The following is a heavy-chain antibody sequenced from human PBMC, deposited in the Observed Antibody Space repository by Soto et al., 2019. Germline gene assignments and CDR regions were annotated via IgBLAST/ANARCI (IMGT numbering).Heavy chain of an antibody. CDR3: AREGDLGRWLQPLDF. V-gene: IGHV4-59*01. J-gene: IGHJ4*02. CDR2: IHYNGNT. Sequence: PSETLSLTCTVSGDYIRAYSWSWVRQPPGKGLEWIGNIHYNGNTKYSPSLKSRVTMSVDTSKNHFSLRLISVTAADTAIYFCAREGDLGRWLQPLDFWGQGTLVTVSS. D-gene: IGHD5-12*01. CDR1: GDYIRAYS.